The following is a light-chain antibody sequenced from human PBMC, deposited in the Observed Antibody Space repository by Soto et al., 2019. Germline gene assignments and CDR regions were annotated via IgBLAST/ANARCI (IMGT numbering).Light chain of an antibody. CDR3: QQYVRSPMYT. Sequence: EIVLTQSPGTLSLSPGEIATLSCRASQSVRSSYLGWYQQKPGQAPRLLIYGASTRATGIPDRFSGSGSGTNFTLTVSRLEPEDFAVYYCQQYVRSPMYTFGQGTNLEIK. CDR1: QSVRSSY. V-gene: IGKV3-20*01. J-gene: IGKJ2*01. CDR2: GAS.